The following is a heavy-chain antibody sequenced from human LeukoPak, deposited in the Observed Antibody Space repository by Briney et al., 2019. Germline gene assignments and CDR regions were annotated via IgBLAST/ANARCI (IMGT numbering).Heavy chain of an antibody. CDR3: ARGIVVVMGGFDY. CDR2: ISSSSSYI. V-gene: IGHV3-21*01. D-gene: IGHD3-22*01. J-gene: IGHJ4*02. Sequence: GGSLRLSCAASGFTFSSYSMNWVRQAPGKGLEWVSSISSSSSYIYYADSVKGRFTISRDNAKNSLYLQMNSLRAEDTAVYYCARGIVVVMGGFDYWGQGTLVTVSS. CDR1: GFTFSSYS.